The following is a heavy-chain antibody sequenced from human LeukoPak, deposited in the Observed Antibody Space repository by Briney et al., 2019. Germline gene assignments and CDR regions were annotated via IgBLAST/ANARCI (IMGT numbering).Heavy chain of an antibody. J-gene: IGHJ4*02. V-gene: IGHV5-51*01. CDR2: IYPGDSDT. D-gene: IGHD5-18*01. CDR1: GYSFTSYW. Sequence: GESLKISCKDSGYSFTSYWIGWVRQMPGKGLEWMGIIYPGDSDTRYSPSLQGQVTISADKSINTAYLQWSSLKASDTAIYYCARRGEAMDPFDYWGQGTLVTVS. CDR3: ARRGEAMDPFDY.